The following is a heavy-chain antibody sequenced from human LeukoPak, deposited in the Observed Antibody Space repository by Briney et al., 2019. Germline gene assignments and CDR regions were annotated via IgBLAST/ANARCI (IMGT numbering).Heavy chain of an antibody. CDR2: ISWNSGSI. CDR1: GLTFDDYA. CDR3: AKDISYGSGSYSGGLFEY. J-gene: IGHJ4*02. D-gene: IGHD3-10*01. V-gene: IGHV3-9*01. Sequence: GGSLRLSCAPSGLTFDDYAMHWVTQAPEKGLEWVSGISWNSGSIGYADSVKGRFTISRDNAKNSLYLQMKSLRAEDTALYYCAKDISYGSGSYSGGLFEYWGQGTLVTVSS.